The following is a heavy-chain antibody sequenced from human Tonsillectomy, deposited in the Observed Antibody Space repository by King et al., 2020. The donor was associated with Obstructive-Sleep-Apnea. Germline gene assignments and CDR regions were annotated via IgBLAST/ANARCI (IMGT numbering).Heavy chain of an antibody. CDR2: IYYTGST. CDR3: ARWGDYGDPEQGGEFDY. Sequence: QLQESGPGLVKSSETLSLICTVSGGSISGYYWSWIRQPPGKGLEWIGNIYYTGSTNYNPSLKSRVTISVDTSKNQFSLRLRSATAADTAVYFCARWGDYGDPEQGGEFDYWGQGTLVIVSS. J-gene: IGHJ4*02. D-gene: IGHD4/OR15-4a*01. V-gene: IGHV4-59*08. CDR1: GGSISGYY.